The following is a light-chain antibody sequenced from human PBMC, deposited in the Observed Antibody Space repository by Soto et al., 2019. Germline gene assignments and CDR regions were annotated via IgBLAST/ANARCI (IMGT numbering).Light chain of an antibody. CDR3: QQYNLFSGT. V-gene: IGKV1-5*03. J-gene: IGKJ1*01. CDR2: EAS. Sequence: DIQMTQSPSTLSASVGDRVAITCRASQTVYDWLAWYQHKPGQAPRLLVYEASTLASGVPPRFSARGSGTEFTLTIISLQPEDFATYYGQQYNLFSGTFGQGTKVDIK. CDR1: QTVYDW.